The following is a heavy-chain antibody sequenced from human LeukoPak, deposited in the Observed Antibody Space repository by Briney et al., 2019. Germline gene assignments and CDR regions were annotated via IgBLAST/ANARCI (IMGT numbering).Heavy chain of an antibody. CDR2: LASDGNT. D-gene: IGHD2-2*01. CDR3: ARAVGVVDCGAHSCKPYHFDS. CDR1: GFPVSSAF. Sequence: GGSLRLSCVASGFPVSSAFMNWVRQAPGKGLEWVSLLASDGNTFFADSVKGRFTLSRDNSENTVYLQMNSLRAEDTAVYYCARAVGVVDCGAHSCKPYHFDSWGQGTLVAVSS. V-gene: IGHV3-66*01. J-gene: IGHJ4*02.